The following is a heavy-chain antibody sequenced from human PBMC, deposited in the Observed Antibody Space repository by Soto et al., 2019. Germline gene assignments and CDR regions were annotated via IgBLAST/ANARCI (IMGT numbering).Heavy chain of an antibody. Sequence: GGSLRLSCAASGFTVSSNYMSWVRQAPGKGLEWVSVIYSGGSTYYADSVKGRFTISRDNSKNTLYLQMNSLRAEDTAVYYCARPGEGSSWSFDYWGQGTLVTVSS. J-gene: IGHJ4*02. CDR2: IYSGGST. D-gene: IGHD6-13*01. CDR1: GFTVSSNY. V-gene: IGHV3-53*01. CDR3: ARPGEGSSWSFDY.